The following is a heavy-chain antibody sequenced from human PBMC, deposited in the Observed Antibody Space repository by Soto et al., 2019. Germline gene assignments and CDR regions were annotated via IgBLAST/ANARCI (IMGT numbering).Heavy chain of an antibody. CDR2: TKPDETET. CDR1: GLAFSTYW. CDR3: ATIGDVTFHY. V-gene: IGHV3-7*02. J-gene: IGHJ4*02. Sequence: EVQLVESGGGLVQPGGSPRLSCTTSGLAFSTYWMAWVRQAPGKGLEWVGNTKPDETETYYAGSVEGRFTISRDNAKSSLYLQMDSLRVEDTAVYYCATIGDVTFHYWGQGTPVTVSS. D-gene: IGHD4-4*01.